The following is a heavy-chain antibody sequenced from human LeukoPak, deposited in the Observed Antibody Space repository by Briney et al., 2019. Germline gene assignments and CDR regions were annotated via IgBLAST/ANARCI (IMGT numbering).Heavy chain of an antibody. CDR2: ISGSGSDI. J-gene: IGHJ4*02. CDR3: ATGPQIREPAY. V-gene: IGHV3-11*04. Sequence: GGSLRLSCVASGLTSSDYYMGWIRQAPGRGLEWLSYISGSGSDINYAESVRGRFAISRDNAKDSLYLQLNSLRPEDTAVYYCATGPQIREPAYWGQGTLVTVSS. D-gene: IGHD1-26*01. CDR1: GLTSSDYY.